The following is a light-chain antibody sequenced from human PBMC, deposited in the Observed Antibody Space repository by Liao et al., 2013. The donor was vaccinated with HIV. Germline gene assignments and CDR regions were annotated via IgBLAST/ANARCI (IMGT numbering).Light chain of an antibody. V-gene: IGLV3-1*01. CDR1: KLGDKY. CDR3: QVWDSSSDVLYV. J-gene: IGLJ1*01. CDR2: QDS. Sequence: SYELTQPPSVSVSPGQTASITCSGDKLGDKYACWYQQKPGQSPVLVIYQDSKRPSGIPERFSGSNSGNTATLTISRVEAGDEADYYCQVWDSSSDVLYVFGTGTTVTVL.